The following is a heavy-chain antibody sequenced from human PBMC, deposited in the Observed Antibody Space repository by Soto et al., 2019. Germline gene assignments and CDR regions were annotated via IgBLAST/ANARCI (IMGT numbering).Heavy chain of an antibody. J-gene: IGHJ4*02. D-gene: IGHD5-18*01. Sequence: QAQLVESGGGVVQPGRSLRLSCAASGFAFSSYGMHWVRQAPGTGLGWVAVISYDGSLQHYADSVKGRFTISRDNSKNMVLLQISSLRAEHTAVYYCVSDRGYGHASVPYSWGQGTLVSVSS. CDR1: GFAFSSYG. CDR3: VSDRGYGHASVPYS. V-gene: IGHV3-30*03. CDR2: ISYDGSLQ.